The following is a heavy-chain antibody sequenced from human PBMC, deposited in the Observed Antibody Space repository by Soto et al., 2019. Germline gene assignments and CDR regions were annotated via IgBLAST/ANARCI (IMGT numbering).Heavy chain of an antibody. J-gene: IGHJ6*02. CDR1: GFTFSSYG. Sequence: QVQLVESGGGVVQPGRSLRLSCAASGFTFSSYGMHWVRQAPGKGLEWVAVIWYDGSNKYYADSVKGRFTISRDNSKTTLYRQMNSLRAEDTAVYYCARGYSSSWRRGGMAVWGQGTTVTVSS. D-gene: IGHD6-13*01. CDR3: ARGYSSSWRRGGMAV. V-gene: IGHV3-33*01. CDR2: IWYDGSNK.